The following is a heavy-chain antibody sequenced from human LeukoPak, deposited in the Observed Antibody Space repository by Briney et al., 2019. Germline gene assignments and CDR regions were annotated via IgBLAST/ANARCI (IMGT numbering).Heavy chain of an antibody. Sequence: ASVKVSCKASGYTFTSYDVNWLRQATEQGLEWMGWMNANSGNTDYAQKFQGRVTITRNTSTTTAYMELSSMRSEDTAVYYCARGAYYGSGSSYSAFDIWGQGTMVTVSS. D-gene: IGHD3-10*01. CDR2: MNANSGNT. CDR3: ARGAYYGSGSSYSAFDI. J-gene: IGHJ3*02. CDR1: GYTFTSYD. V-gene: IGHV1-8*01.